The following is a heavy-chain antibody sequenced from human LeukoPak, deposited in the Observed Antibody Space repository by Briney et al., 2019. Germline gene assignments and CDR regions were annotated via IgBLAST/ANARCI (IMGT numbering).Heavy chain of an antibody. CDR3: ARRGNYNYDS. V-gene: IGHV3-48*01. J-gene: IGHJ5*01. CDR1: GFTFGSYA. D-gene: IGHD5-24*01. CDR2: ISSSSSII. Sequence: GGSLRLSCAATGFTFGSYAMSWVRQAPGKGLEWVSYISSSSSIIYYADSLKGRSTISRDNAENSLYLQMNSLRAEDTAVYYCARRGNYNYDSWGQGTLVTVSS.